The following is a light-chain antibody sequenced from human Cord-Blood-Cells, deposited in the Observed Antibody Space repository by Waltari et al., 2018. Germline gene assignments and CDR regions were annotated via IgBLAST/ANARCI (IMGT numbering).Light chain of an antibody. CDR2: AAS. V-gene: IGKV1-39*01. CDR1: QSISSY. Sequence: DIQMTQSPSSLSASVGDRVTITCRASQSISSYLNWYQQKPGKAPKLLIYAASSLQSGVPSRFSGSGSGTDFTLTISSLQPKDFATYYCQQSYSTPLPFGRGTKVEIK. CDR3: QQSYSTPLP. J-gene: IGKJ4*01.